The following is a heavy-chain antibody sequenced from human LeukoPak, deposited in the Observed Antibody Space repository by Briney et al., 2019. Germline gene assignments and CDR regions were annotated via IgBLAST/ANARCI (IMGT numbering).Heavy chain of an antibody. V-gene: IGHV3-23*01. D-gene: IGHD2-15*01. CDR2: ITGGDYNT. CDR1: GFSFNSYA. CDR3: AKFYGSSWYAALDV. J-gene: IGHJ6*04. Sequence: GGSLRLSCAASGFSFNSYAMSWVRQAPGKGLECVSAITGGDYNTYYADFVKGRFAISRDNSKNTLYLQLNTLRAEATAVYHCAKFYGSSWYAALDVWGKGTTVIVSS.